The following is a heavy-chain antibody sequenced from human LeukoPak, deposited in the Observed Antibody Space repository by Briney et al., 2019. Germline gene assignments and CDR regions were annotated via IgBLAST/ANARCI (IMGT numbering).Heavy chain of an antibody. CDR3: ARSSSSAAHFDY. CDR2: ISSSSYI. J-gene: IGHJ4*02. D-gene: IGHD6-6*01. V-gene: IGHV3-21*01. Sequence: GGSLRLSCAASGFTFSSYSMNWVRQAPGKGLEWVSSISSSSYIYYADSVKGRFTISRDNAKNSLYLQMNSLRAEDKAVYYCARSSSSAAHFDYWGQGTLVTVSS. CDR1: GFTFSSYS.